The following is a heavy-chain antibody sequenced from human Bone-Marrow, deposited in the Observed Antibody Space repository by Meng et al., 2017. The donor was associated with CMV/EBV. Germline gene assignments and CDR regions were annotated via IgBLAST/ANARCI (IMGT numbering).Heavy chain of an antibody. J-gene: IGHJ6*02. V-gene: IGHV3-53*01. CDR1: GGSISSSSYY. Sequence: GGLRLSCTVSGGSISSSSYYWGWIRQPPGKGLEWVSVIYSGGSTYYADSVKGRFTISRDNSKNTLYLQMNSLRAEDTAVYYCARDEMVRGVMGYGMDVWGQGTTVTVSS. CDR3: ARDEMVRGVMGYGMDV. CDR2: IYSGGST. D-gene: IGHD3-10*01.